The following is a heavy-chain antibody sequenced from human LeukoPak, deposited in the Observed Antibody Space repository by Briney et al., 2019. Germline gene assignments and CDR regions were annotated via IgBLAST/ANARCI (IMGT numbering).Heavy chain of an antibody. D-gene: IGHD6-13*01. CDR3: ARSSSWPPRLFDP. V-gene: IGHV4-38-2*02. J-gene: IGHJ5*02. CDR2: IYHSGST. Sequence: SETLSLTCTVSGYSISSGYYWGWVRQPPGKGLEWIGEIYHSGSTNYNPSLKSRVTISVDKSKNQFSLKLSSVTAADTAVYYCARSSSWPPRLFDPWGQGTLVTVSS. CDR1: GYSISSGYY.